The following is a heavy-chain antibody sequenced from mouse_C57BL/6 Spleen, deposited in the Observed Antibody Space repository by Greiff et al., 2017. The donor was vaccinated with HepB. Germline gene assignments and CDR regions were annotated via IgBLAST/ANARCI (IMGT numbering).Heavy chain of an antibody. V-gene: IGHV1-19*01. CDR1: GYTFTDYY. CDR2: INPYNGGT. D-gene: IGHD3-2*02. CDR3: ARGGAQATLLFDY. Sequence: EVQLQQSGPVLVKPGASVKMSCTASGYTFTDYYMNWVKQSHGKSLEWIGVINPYNGGTSYNQKFKGKATLTVDKSSSTAYMELNSLTSEDSAVYYCARGGAQATLLFDYWGQGTTLTVSS. J-gene: IGHJ2*01.